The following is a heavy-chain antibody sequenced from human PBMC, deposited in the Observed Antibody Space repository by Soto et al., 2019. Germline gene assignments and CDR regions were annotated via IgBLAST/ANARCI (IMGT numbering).Heavy chain of an antibody. CDR3: ARDSGAKLSSS. CDR2: IVPIYRTA. D-gene: IGHD6-13*01. V-gene: IGHV1-69*01. J-gene: IGHJ4*02. Sequence: QVQLVQSGAEVREPGSSVKVSCKASGGTFSSYRINWVRQAPGQGLEWVGGIVPIYRTADYAQKFQGRVSIPADESARTTYLELSSLKSQDTAVYYCARDSGAKLSSSWGQGTLGTVSS. CDR1: GGTFSSYR.